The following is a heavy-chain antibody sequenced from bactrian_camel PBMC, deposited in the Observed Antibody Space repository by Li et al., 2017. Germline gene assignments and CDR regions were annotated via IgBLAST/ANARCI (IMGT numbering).Heavy chain of an antibody. D-gene: IGHD6*01. CDR3: TKDRGRAVPAGSFDY. V-gene: IGHV3S40*01. CDR1: GSVAGTYF. CDR2: IRTGSGSI. Sequence: DVQLVESGGGLVQPGGSLRLSCAASGSVAGTYFMGWFRQAPGKEREGVAGIRTGSGSIVYAGSVKGRFTISQDNAKNTVYLQMNSLKPEDTAMYYCTKDRGRAVPAGSFDYWAQGTQVTVS. J-gene: IGHJ6*01.